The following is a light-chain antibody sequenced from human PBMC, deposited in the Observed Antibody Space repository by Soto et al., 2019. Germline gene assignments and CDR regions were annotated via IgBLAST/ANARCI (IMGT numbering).Light chain of an antibody. CDR3: MQALQTRT. V-gene: IGKV2-28*01. CDR1: QSLLHNNGYNY. Sequence: DIVMTQSPRSLPVTPGEPASISCRSSQSLLHNNGYNYLEWYLQKPVQSPQLLIYLGYNRASGVPDRFSGSGSGTDFTLXISRVEAEDVGVYYCMQALQTRTFGQGTKLEIK. J-gene: IGKJ2*01. CDR2: LGY.